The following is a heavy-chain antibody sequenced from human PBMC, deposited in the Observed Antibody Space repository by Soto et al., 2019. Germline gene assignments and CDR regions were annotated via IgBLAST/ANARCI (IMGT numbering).Heavy chain of an antibody. CDR1: GFTFSSYA. V-gene: IGHV3-23*01. D-gene: IGHD5-18*01. Sequence: XGSLRLSCAASGFTFSSYAMSWVRQAPGKGLEWVSAISGSGGSTYYADSVKGRFTVSRDNSKNTLYLQMNSLRAEDTAVYYCSPPATAMVIVPDYWGQGTLVTVSS. CDR3: SPPATAMVIVPDY. CDR2: ISGSGGST. J-gene: IGHJ4*02.